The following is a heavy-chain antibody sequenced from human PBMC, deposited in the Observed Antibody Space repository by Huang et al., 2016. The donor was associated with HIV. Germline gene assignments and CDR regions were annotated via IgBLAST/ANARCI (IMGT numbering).Heavy chain of an antibody. J-gene: IGHJ6*03. CDR3: ARDGTAHYYYYMDV. CDR1: GGSISSHY. CDR2: IYYSGST. V-gene: IGHV4-59*11. Sequence: QVQLQESGPGLVKPSETLSLTCTVSGGSISSHYWSWLRQPPGKGLEWIGRIYYSGSTNYNPSLKSRVTISVDTSKNQFSLKLSSVTAADTAVYYCARDGTAHYYYYMDVWGKGTTVTVSS.